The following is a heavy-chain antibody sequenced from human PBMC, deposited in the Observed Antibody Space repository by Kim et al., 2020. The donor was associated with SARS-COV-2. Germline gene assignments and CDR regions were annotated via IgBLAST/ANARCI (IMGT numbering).Heavy chain of an antibody. J-gene: IGHJ5*02. V-gene: IGHV3-23*01. CDR3: AKHDYGGNSFGWFDP. D-gene: IGHD4-17*01. CDR1: GFTFSSYA. CDR2: ISGSGGST. Sequence: GGSLRLSCAASGFTFSSYAMSWVRQAPGKGLEWVSAISGSGGSTYYADSVKGRFTISRDNSKNTLYLQMNSLRAEDTAVYYCAKHDYGGNSFGWFDPWGQGTLVTVSS.